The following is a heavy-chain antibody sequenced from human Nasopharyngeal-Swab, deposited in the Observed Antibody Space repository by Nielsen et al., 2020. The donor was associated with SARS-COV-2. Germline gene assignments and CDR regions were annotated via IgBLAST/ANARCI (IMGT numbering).Heavy chain of an antibody. V-gene: IGHV3-53*05. Sequence: GESLKISCAASGFTVSSNYMSWVRQAPGKGLEWVSVIYSGGSTYYADSVKGRFTISRDNSKNTLYLQMNSLRAEDTTVYYCAKVDFWSGYQQEIDYWGQGTLVTVSS. D-gene: IGHD3-3*01. CDR3: AKVDFWSGYQQEIDY. J-gene: IGHJ4*02. CDR2: IYSGGST. CDR1: GFTVSSNY.